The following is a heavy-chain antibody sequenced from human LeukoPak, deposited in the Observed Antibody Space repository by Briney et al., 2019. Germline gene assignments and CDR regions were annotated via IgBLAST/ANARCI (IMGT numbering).Heavy chain of an antibody. CDR2: IYSGGST. V-gene: IGHV3-53*01. CDR1: GFTVSSNY. Sequence: GGSLRLSCAASGFTVSSNYISWVRQASGKGLEWVSVIYSGGSTYYADSVKGRFTISRDNSKNTLYLQMNSLRAEDTAVYYCATPTGYCSSTSCYLESTDYYGMDVWGQGTPVTVSS. J-gene: IGHJ6*02. D-gene: IGHD2-2*01. CDR3: ATPTGYCSSTSCYLESTDYYGMDV.